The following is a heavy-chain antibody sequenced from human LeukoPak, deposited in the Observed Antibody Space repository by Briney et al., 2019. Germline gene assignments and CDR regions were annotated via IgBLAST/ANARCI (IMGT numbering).Heavy chain of an antibody. V-gene: IGHV3-53*01. CDR2: VYGDYNA. Sequence: GGSLRLSCAASGFTVSSNYMAWVRQAPGKGLEWVSFVYGDYNAYYADSVKGRFTISRDNSAKTLYLQMNSLRVEDTAVYYCARGIVGVIPIDYWGQGTLVTVSS. J-gene: IGHJ4*02. CDR1: GFTVSSNY. D-gene: IGHD1-26*01. CDR3: ARGIVGVIPIDY.